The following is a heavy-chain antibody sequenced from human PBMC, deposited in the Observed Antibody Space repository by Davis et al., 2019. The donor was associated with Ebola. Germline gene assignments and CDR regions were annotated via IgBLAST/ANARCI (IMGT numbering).Heavy chain of an antibody. CDR1: GYTFTSYA. V-gene: IGHV1-3*01. CDR2: INAGNGNT. CDR3: AIAAAGTVRFDP. D-gene: IGHD6-13*01. Sequence: ASVKVSCKASGYTFTSYAMHWVRQAPGQRLEWMGWINAGNGNTKYSQKFQGRVTITRDTSASTAYMELSSLRSEDTAVYYCAIAAAGTVRFDPWGQGTLVTVSS. J-gene: IGHJ5*02.